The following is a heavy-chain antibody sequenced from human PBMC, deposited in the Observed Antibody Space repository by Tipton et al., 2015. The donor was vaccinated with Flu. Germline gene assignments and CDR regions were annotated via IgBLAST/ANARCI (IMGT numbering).Heavy chain of an antibody. CDR3: ARVSRGGFDP. CDR1: GESISDYY. V-gene: IGHV4-59*01. Sequence: TLSLTCTVSGESISDYYWSWIRQSPGKGLEYIGDIYYTGSTTYNPSLKSRVTISVYTSKSQLSLNLYSMTAADTAVYYCARVSRGGFDPWGQGALVTVSS. J-gene: IGHJ5*02. CDR2: IYYTGST.